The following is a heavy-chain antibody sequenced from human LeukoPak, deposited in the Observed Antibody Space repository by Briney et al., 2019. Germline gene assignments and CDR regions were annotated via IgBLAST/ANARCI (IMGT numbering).Heavy chain of an antibody. J-gene: IGHJ5*01. V-gene: IGHV3-30*02. CDR1: GFNFFNDE. CDR3: ARGGDYYDSNLGRGFGS. CDR2: IRPNEVKT. Sequence: PRGSLRLSCAASGFNFFNDEMHWVRQAPGKGLEWVALIRPNEVKTYYVDSVKGRYTISRDNSKNMVSLQMNSLRVDDTAVYYCARGGDYYDSNLGRGFGSWGQGTLVSVSS. D-gene: IGHD3-22*01.